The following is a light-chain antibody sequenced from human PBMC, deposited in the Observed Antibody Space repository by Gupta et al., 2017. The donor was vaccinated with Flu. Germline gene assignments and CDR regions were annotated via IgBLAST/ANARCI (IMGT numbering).Light chain of an antibody. CDR1: QNITNW. CDR3: QEYNPWT. CDR2: QSS. V-gene: IGKV1-5*03. Sequence: SVGDRVTITSRDTQNITNWSAWYQQKPGQSPKLLIYQSSRLESGVPSRFSGRKSVTEFTLTISSLQPDDFATYYCQEYNPWTFGQGTKVEI. J-gene: IGKJ1*01.